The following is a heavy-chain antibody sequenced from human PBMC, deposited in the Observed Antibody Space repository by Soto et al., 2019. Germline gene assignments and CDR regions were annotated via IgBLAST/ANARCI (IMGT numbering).Heavy chain of an antibody. CDR1: GASVSSRSHY. CDR2: MYYSGST. J-gene: IGHJ5*02. V-gene: IGHV4-39*01. Sequence: LSLTCAVSGASVSSRSHYWGWVRQPPGKGLEWMGSMYYSGSTYYNPSLKSRVTISVDTSKNQFSLKLSSVTAADTAVYYCVRNIVVVTAIRWFDPWGQGTQVTVS. D-gene: IGHD2-21*02. CDR3: VRNIVVVTAIRWFDP.